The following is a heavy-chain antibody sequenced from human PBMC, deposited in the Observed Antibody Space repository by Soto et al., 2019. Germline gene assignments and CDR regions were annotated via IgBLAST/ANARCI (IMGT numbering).Heavy chain of an antibody. V-gene: IGHV3-23*01. J-gene: IGHJ4*02. D-gene: IGHD3-16*01. Sequence: EAQLLESGGGLVQPGGSLRLSCVASGFTFNYYDVTWVRRAPGKGLDWVATISDTGRDTYFGDSVRGRFSISRDKSRNAVYLQMHSLTVDDTALYYCATSSERLSLVTLGGLIPLGFAYGGQGILVPVSS. CDR2: ISDTGRDT. CDR1: GFTFNYYD. CDR3: ATSSERLSLVTLGGLIPLGFAY.